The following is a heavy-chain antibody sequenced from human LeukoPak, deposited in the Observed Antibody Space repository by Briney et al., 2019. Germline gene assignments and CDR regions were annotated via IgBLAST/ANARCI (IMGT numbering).Heavy chain of an antibody. CDR3: ARDLFSYAMNV. Sequence: GGSLRLSCAASGFTVSANYLTWVRQAPGKGLEWVSIIYSGGSTNYADSVRGRFTISRDNSKNTLYLQMNSLRVEDTAIYFCARDLFSYAMNVWGRGTPVTVSS. V-gene: IGHV3-53*01. CDR2: IYSGGST. CDR1: GFTVSANY. J-gene: IGHJ6*02.